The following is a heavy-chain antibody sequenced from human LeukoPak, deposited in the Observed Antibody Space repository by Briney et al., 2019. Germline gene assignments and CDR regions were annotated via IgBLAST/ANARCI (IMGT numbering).Heavy chain of an antibody. CDR2: IDPSDSYT. V-gene: IGHV5-10-1*01. CDR3: ARDSVYCSGGSCHDY. Sequence: GESLKISCKGFGYSFASYWISWVRQMPGKGLEWMGRIDPSDSYTNYSPSFRGHVTISADKSISTAYLQWSSLKASDTAMYYCARDSVYCSGGSCHDYWGQGTLVTVSS. J-gene: IGHJ4*02. D-gene: IGHD2-15*01. CDR1: GYSFASYW.